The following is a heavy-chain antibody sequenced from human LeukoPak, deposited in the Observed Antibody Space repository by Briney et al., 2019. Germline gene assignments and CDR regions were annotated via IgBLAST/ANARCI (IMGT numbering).Heavy chain of an antibody. V-gene: IGHV4-59*01. D-gene: IGHD3-10*01. CDR1: GGSISSYY. CDR2: IYYSGST. J-gene: IGHJ4*02. CDR3: VRENYYGPHDY. Sequence: SETLSLTCTVSGGSISSYYWSWIRQPPGKGLEWIGYIYYSGSTNYNPSLKSRVTISVDTSTNQFSLKLSSVTAADTAVYYCVRENYYGPHDYWGQGTLVTVSS.